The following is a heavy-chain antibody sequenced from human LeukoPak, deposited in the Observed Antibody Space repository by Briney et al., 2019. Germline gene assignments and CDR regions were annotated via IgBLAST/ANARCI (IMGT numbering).Heavy chain of an antibody. V-gene: IGHV4-39*01. J-gene: IGHJ4*02. Sequence: SETLSLTCTVSGGSTSSSSYYWGWIRQPPGKGLEWIGSIYYSGSTYYNPSLKSRVTISVDTSKNQFSLKLSSVTAADTAVYYCARHGSSWYVNFDYWGQGTLVTVSS. D-gene: IGHD6-13*01. CDR1: GGSTSSSSYY. CDR3: ARHGSSWYVNFDY. CDR2: IYYSGST.